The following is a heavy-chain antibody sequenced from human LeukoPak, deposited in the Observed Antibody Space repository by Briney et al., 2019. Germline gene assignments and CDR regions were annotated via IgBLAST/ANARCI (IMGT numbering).Heavy chain of an antibody. CDR1: GFTFSSYW. CDR2: INSDGSST. D-gene: IGHD4-17*01. J-gene: IGHJ4*02. V-gene: IGHV3-74*01. Sequence: GGSLRLSCAASGFTFSSYWMHWVRQAPGKGLVWVSRINSDGSSTSYADSVKGRFTISRDNAKNTLFLQKNSLRAEDTAVYYCARARYYGDSYVDYWGQGTLVTVSS. CDR3: ARARYYGDSYVDY.